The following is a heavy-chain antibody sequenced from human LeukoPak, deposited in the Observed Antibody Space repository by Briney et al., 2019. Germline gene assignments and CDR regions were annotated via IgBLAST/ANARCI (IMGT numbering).Heavy chain of an antibody. CDR1: GFTFSNYW. Sequence: RGSLRLSCAASGFTFSNYWMSWVRQAPGKGLEWVANIKEDGSQRYYVDSVKGRFTISRDNAKNSLYLQLNSLRAEDTAVFYCARILSSVVTADSYDCWGQGTLVTVSS. CDR3: ARILSSVVTADSYDC. CDR2: IKEDGSQR. D-gene: IGHD2-2*01. J-gene: IGHJ4*02. V-gene: IGHV3-7*01.